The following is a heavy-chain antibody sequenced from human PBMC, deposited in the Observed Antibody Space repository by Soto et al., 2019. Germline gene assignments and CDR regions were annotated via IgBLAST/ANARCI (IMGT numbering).Heavy chain of an antibody. J-gene: IGHJ4*02. D-gene: IGHD6-13*01. Sequence: ASVKVSCKASGYTFTGYYMHWVRQAPGQGLEWMGWINPNSGGTNYAQKFQGWVTMTRETSIRTAYMGLGRLRSDDTAVYYCARDLKAAAGPGGVDYWGQGTLVTVSS. V-gene: IGHV1-2*04. CDR1: GYTFTGYY. CDR2: INPNSGGT. CDR3: ARDLKAAAGPGGVDY.